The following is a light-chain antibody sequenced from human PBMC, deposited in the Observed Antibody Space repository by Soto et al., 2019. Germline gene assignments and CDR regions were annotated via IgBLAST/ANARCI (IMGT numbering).Light chain of an antibody. J-gene: IGLJ1*01. CDR2: LESSGGY. V-gene: IGLV4-60*02. Sequence: QSVLTQSSSASASLGSSVKLTCTLSSGHSTYIIAWHQQQPGKAPRYLMNLESSGGYNRGSGVPDRFSGSSSGADRYLTISNLHFYDEADYYCETWDSDTRVFGTGTKHTVL. CDR3: ETWDSDTRV. CDR1: SGHSTYI.